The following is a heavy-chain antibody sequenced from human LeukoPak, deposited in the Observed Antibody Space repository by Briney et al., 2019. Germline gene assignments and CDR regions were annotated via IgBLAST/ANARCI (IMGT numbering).Heavy chain of an antibody. Sequence: SETLSLTCTVSGGSISSSSYDWGWIRQPPGKGLEWIGSIYYSGSTYYNPSLKSRVTISVDTSKNQFSLKLSSVTAADTAVYYCARLADYVWGSYRYLNWFDPWGQGTLVTVSS. CDR3: ARLADYVWGSYRYLNWFDP. CDR1: GGSISSSSYD. J-gene: IGHJ5*02. D-gene: IGHD3-16*02. V-gene: IGHV4-39*01. CDR2: IYYSGST.